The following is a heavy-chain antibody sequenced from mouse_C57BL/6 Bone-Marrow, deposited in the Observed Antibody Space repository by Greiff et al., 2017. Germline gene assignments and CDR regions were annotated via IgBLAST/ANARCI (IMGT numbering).Heavy chain of an antibody. V-gene: IGHV1-4*01. CDR3: ARAGGYYAY. J-gene: IGHJ2*01. D-gene: IGHD2-3*01. Sequence: QVQLQQSGAELARPGASVKMSCKASGYTFTSYTMHWVKQRTGQGLEWIGYINPSSGYTKYNQKFKDKATLTADKSSSTAYMQLRSLTSEDSAVYDCARAGGYYAYWGQGTTLTVSS. CDR1: GYTFTSYT. CDR2: INPSSGYT.